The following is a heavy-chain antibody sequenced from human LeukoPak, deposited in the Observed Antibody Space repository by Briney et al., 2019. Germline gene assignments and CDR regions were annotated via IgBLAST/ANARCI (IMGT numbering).Heavy chain of an antibody. J-gene: IGHJ4*02. Sequence: PSQTLSLTCTVSGGSISSGDYYWSWIRQLPGKGLEWIGYIYYSGSTYYNPSLKSRVTISVDTSKNQFSLKLSSVTAADTAVYYCARVADYYGSGSYYNLPIYFDYWGQGTLVTVSS. D-gene: IGHD3-10*01. V-gene: IGHV4-30-4*01. CDR1: GGSISSGDYY. CDR3: ARVADYYGSGSYYNLPIYFDY. CDR2: IYYSGST.